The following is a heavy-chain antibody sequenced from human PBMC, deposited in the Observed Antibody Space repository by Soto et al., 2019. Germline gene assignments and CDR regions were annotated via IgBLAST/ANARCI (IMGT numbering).Heavy chain of an antibody. CDR1: GYTFTSYG. CDR2: ISAYNGNT. Sequence: ASVKVSCKASGYTFTSYGISWVRQAPGQGLEWMGWISAYNGNTNYAQKLQGRVTMTTDTSTSTAYMELRSLRSDDTAVYYCATVDSSGWYFDYWGQGTLVTVSS. CDR3: ATVDSSGWYFDY. D-gene: IGHD6-19*01. J-gene: IGHJ4*02. V-gene: IGHV1-18*01.